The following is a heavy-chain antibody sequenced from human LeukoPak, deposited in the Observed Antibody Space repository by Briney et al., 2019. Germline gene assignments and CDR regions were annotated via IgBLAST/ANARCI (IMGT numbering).Heavy chain of an antibody. D-gene: IGHD3-10*01. Sequence: PSETLSLTCTVSGGSISSYYWSWIRQPPGKGLEWIGYIYYSGSTNYNPSLKSRVTISVDTSKNQFSLKLSSVTAADTAVYYCARAGVYGSGSYTYYYGMDVWGKGTTVIVSS. CDR2: IYYSGST. J-gene: IGHJ6*04. CDR1: GGSISSYY. V-gene: IGHV4-59*01. CDR3: ARAGVYGSGSYTYYYGMDV.